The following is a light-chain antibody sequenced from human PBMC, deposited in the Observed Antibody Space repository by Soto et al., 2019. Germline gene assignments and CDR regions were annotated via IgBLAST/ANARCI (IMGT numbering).Light chain of an antibody. J-gene: IGKJ5*01. CDR2: AAS. CDR1: QSISSY. Sequence: DMQRTTCPPSRSPCVEDRVTIICRASQSISSYLNWHQPKPGKAPKLLIYAASSLQSGVPSRFSGSGSGTDFTLTISSLQPEDFATDYCQKSYSTPITSGQGPQREIK. V-gene: IGKV1-39*01. CDR3: QKSYSTPIT.